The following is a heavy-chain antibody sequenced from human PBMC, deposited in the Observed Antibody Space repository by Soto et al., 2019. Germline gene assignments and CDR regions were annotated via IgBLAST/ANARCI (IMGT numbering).Heavy chain of an antibody. J-gene: IGHJ6*02. Sequence: QVQLVESGGGVVQPGRSLRLSCAASGFTFSSYGMHWVRQAPGKGLDWVAVISYDGSNKYYADSVKGRFTISRDNSKNTLYLQMNSLRAEDTAVYYCAKDASSSWDHYYYYGMDVWGQGTTVTVSS. V-gene: IGHV3-30*18. CDR2: ISYDGSNK. D-gene: IGHD6-13*01. CDR3: AKDASSSWDHYYYYGMDV. CDR1: GFTFSSYG.